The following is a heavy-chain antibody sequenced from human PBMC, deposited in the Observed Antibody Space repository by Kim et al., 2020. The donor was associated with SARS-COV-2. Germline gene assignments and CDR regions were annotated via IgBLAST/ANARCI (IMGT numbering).Heavy chain of an antibody. CDR3: AKDFYSSGWYFIIQH. J-gene: IGHJ1*01. V-gene: IGHV3-23*01. D-gene: IGHD6-19*01. Sequence: VKGRVTISRDNSKNTLYLQMNSLRAEDTAVYYCAKDFYSSGWYFIIQHRGQGTLVTVSS.